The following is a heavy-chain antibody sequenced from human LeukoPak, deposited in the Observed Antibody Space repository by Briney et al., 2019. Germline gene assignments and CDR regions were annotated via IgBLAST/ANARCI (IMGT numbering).Heavy chain of an antibody. CDR3: ARALYDSSGYWAPYYFDY. CDR1: GGSISSGSYY. CDR2: IYTSGST. D-gene: IGHD3-22*01. Sequence: SQTLSLTCTVSGGSISSGSYYWSWIRQPAGKGLEWIGRIYTSGSTNYNPSLKSRVTISVDTSKNQFSLKLSSVTAADTAVYYCARALYDSSGYWAPYYFDYWGQGTLVTVSS. V-gene: IGHV4-61*02. J-gene: IGHJ4*02.